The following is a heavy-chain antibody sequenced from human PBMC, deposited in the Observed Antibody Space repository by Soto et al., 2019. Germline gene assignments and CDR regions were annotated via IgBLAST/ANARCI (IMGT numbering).Heavy chain of an antibody. V-gene: IGHV3-7*01. J-gene: IGHJ6*02. CDR1: GFTFSSYW. D-gene: IGHD6-13*01. Sequence: GGSLRLSCAASGFTFSSYWMSWVRQAPGKGLEWVANIKQDGSEKYYVDSVKGRFTISRDNAKNSLYLQMNSLRAEDTAVYYCALLQQLVQYYGMDVWGQGTTVTVSS. CDR3: ALLQQLVQYYGMDV. CDR2: IKQDGSEK.